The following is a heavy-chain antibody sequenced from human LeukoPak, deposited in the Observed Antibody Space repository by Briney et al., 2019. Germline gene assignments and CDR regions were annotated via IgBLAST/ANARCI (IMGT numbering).Heavy chain of an antibody. CDR3: ARLRGSDYSSYNWFDP. J-gene: IGHJ5*02. D-gene: IGHD2-21*02. CDR1: GGSISSYY. V-gene: IGHV4-59*01. CDR2: IYYSGST. Sequence: SETLSLTCSVSGGSISSYYWSWIRQPPGKGLEWIGYIYYSGSTNYNPSLKSRVTISVDTSRNRFSLNLSSVTAADTAVYYCARLRGSDYSSYNWFDPWGQGTLVTVSS.